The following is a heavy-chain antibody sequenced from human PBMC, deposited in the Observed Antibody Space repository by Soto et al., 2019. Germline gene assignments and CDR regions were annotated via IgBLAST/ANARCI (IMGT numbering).Heavy chain of an antibody. V-gene: IGHV4-34*01. J-gene: IGHJ4*02. CDR3: ARVFTMKRPPHFDY. CDR2: INHSGST. D-gene: IGHD3-22*01. CDR1: GGSFSGYY. Sequence: ETLSLTCAVYGGSFSGYYWSWIRQPPGKGLEWIGEINHSGSTNYNPSLKSQVTISVDTSKNQFSLKLSSVAAADTAVYYCARVFTMKRPPHFDYWGQGTLVTVSS.